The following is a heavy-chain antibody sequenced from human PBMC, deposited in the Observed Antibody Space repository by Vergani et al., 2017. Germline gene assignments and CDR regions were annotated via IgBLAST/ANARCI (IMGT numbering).Heavy chain of an antibody. CDR1: GYTFTNYA. D-gene: IGHD1-1*01. J-gene: IGHJ5*02. CDR2: INTNTGNP. Sequence: QVQLVQSGSEVKKPGASVKVSCRASGYTFTNYALNWVRQAPVQGLEWMGWINTNTGNPTYAQGFTGRFVFSLDTSVSTAYLQISSLKAEATAVYYCARVQTNWFDPWGQGTLVTVSS. CDR3: ARVQTNWFDP. V-gene: IGHV7-4-1*02.